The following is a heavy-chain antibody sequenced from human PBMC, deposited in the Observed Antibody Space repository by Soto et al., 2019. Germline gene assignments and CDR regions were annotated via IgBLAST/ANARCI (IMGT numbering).Heavy chain of an antibody. CDR2: ISYDGSDK. Sequence: QVQLVGSGGGVVQPGRSLRLSCAASGFPFTSYGMHWVREGADKGLEWVAIISYDGSDKYYADSVKGRFTISRDNSKNTLYLQMNSLSPEDTALYYCVGGQYYFDYRGQGTLVIVSS. CDR1: GFPFTSYG. J-gene: IGHJ4*02. V-gene: IGHV3-30*03. CDR3: VGGQYYFDY. D-gene: IGHD3-10*01.